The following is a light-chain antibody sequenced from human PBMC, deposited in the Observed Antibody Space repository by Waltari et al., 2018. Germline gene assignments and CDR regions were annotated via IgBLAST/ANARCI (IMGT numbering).Light chain of an antibody. CDR2: DAS. CDR3: QNYVRLPAT. Sequence: EIVLTQSPGTLSLSPGERATLSCRASQSVISTLAWYQQKPGQAPRHLIYDASSRATGIPDRFSGSGSGTDFSLTISRLEPEDFAVYYCQNYVRLPATFGQGTKVEIK. V-gene: IGKV3-20*01. CDR1: QSVIST. J-gene: IGKJ1*01.